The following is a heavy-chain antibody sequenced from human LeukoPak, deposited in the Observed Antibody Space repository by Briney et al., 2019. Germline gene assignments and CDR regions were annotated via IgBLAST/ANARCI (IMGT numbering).Heavy chain of an antibody. D-gene: IGHD3-22*01. CDR1: GFTFSSYW. CDR3: ARDAMYYYDSSGYYY. V-gene: IGHV3-74*01. CDR2: INSDGSST. Sequence: GGSLRLSCAASGFTFSSYWMHWVRQAPGKGLVWVSRINSDGSSTSYADSVKGRFTISRDNVKNMLYLQMNSLRAEDTAVYYCARDAMYYYDSSGYYYWGQGTLVTVSS. J-gene: IGHJ4*02.